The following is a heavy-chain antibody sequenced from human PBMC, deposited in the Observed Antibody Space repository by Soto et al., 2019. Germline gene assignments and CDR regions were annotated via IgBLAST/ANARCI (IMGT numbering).Heavy chain of an antibody. CDR1: GFTFSSYA. V-gene: IGHV3-23*01. Sequence: QAGGSLRLSCAASGFTFSSYAMNWVRQAPGQGLEWVSVVSGSGSSTHYADSVKGRFTIFRDNSKNMVYLRMNSLRAEDTAVYYCAKDRKFSYDYGAFDYWGQGAQVTVSS. J-gene: IGHJ4*02. CDR3: AKDRKFSYDYGAFDY. D-gene: IGHD5-18*01. CDR2: VSGSGSST.